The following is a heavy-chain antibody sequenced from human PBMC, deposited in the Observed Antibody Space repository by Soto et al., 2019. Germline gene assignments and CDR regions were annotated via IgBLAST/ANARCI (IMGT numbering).Heavy chain of an antibody. CDR1: GYTFTSYG. Sequence: QVQLVQSGAEVKKPGASVKVSCKASGYTFTSYGISWVRQAPGQGLEWMGWISAYNGNTKYAQKLQGRVTMTTDTATGTAYRELRGLGSDDTAVYYCARDAAIGMNDYWGQGTLVTVSS. CDR3: ARDAAIGMNDY. V-gene: IGHV1-18*01. CDR2: ISAYNGNT. J-gene: IGHJ4*02. D-gene: IGHD1-20*01.